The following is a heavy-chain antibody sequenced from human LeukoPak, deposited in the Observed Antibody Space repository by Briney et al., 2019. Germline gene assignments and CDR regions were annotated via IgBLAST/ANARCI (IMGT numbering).Heavy chain of an antibody. D-gene: IGHD5-18*01. CDR2: ISADGGST. CDR3: AQGMTSTSIQPVF. J-gene: IGHJ2*01. Sequence: TGGSLRLSCAASGFTFSRYSMNWVRQAPGKGLQWVSAISADGGSTYYADSVKGRFAISRDNSKNTLHLQMHTLGAEDTAVYYCAQGMTSTSIQPVFWGRGTLVTVSS. V-gene: IGHV3-23*01. CDR1: GFTFSRYS.